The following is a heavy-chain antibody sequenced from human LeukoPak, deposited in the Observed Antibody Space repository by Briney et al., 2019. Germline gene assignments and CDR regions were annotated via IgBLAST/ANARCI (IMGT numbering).Heavy chain of an antibody. V-gene: IGHV3-74*01. CDR3: ARVVVSSSWSVDY. J-gene: IGHJ4*02. D-gene: IGHD6-13*01. Sequence: GGSLRLSCAASGFTLSSYWMHWVRQAPGKGLVWVSRINSEGSSTNYADSVKGRFTISRDNAKNTLYLQMNSLRAEDTAVYYCARVVVSSSWSVDYWGQGTLVTVSS. CDR2: INSEGSST. CDR1: GFTLSSYW.